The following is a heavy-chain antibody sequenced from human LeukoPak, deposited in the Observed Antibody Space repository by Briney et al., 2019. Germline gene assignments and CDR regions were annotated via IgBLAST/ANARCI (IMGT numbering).Heavy chain of an antibody. CDR1: GFTFSSYG. CDR3: ARVSYYGSGSYYTSPYYYYGMDV. J-gene: IGHJ6*02. Sequence: GGSLRLSCAASGFTFSSYGMHWVRQAPAKGLEWVAVIWYDGSNKYYADSVKGRFTISRDNSKNTLYLQMNSLRAEDTAVYYCARVSYYGSGSYYTSPYYYYGMDVWGQGTTVTVSS. CDR2: IWYDGSNK. D-gene: IGHD3-10*01. V-gene: IGHV3-33*01.